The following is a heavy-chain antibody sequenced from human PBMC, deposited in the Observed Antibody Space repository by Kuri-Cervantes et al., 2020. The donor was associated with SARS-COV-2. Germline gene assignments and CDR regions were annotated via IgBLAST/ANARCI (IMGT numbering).Heavy chain of an antibody. CDR1: AFALSTSGVG. D-gene: IGHD2-21*02. V-gene: IGHV2-5*02. CDR3: AHNFQYRLLLLDY. CDR2: IYWDDDK. Sequence: GATLVRHTPTLTLTCTSSAFALSTSGVGVGWIRQPTGKVLEWLALIYWDDDKRYSTSLTSRLTITKDTAKNQVVLTMTNMDPVDTATYFCAHNFQYRLLLLDYWGHGTLVTVSS. J-gene: IGHJ4*01.